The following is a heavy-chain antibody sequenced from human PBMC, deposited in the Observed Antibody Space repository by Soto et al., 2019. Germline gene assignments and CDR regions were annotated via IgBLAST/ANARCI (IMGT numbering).Heavy chain of an antibody. CDR2: IRSKANSYAT. J-gene: IGHJ4*02. CDR1: VLTFSGSA. CDR3: ARTGERWILGYYFDY. V-gene: IGHV3-73*01. Sequence: PGGSLRLSCAASVLTFSGSAMHWVRQASGKGLEWVGRIRSKANSYATAYAASVKGRFTISRDDSKNTAYLQINSLKTEDTAVYYCARTGERWILGYYFDYWGQGTLVTVSS. D-gene: IGHD2-2*03.